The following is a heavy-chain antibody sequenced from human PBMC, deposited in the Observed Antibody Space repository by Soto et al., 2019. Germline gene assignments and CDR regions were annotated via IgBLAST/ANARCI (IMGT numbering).Heavy chain of an antibody. D-gene: IGHD5-12*01. J-gene: IGHJ4*02. CDR3: ANGGDRWLRIDY. CDR1: EFTFSSYG. Sequence: QVQLMESGGGVVQPGRSLRLSCVASEFTFSSYGMLWVRQAPGKGLECVAVIANNGDYKYYADSVKGRFSISRDKSKNTLYLEMSRLSAEDTAVYYCANGGDRWLRIDYWGQGTPVTVSS. V-gene: IGHV3-30*18. CDR2: IANNGDYK.